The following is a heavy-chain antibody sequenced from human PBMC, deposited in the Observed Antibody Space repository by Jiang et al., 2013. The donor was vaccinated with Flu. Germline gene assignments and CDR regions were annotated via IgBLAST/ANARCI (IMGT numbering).Heavy chain of an antibody. Sequence: PGGSLRLSCVVSGFIVSTNYMSWVRQAPGKGLEWVSIIYSGGSTYYADSVKGRFTISRVNSKNTLFLQMNSLRAEDTAVYYCAKDLVIATVTTGAFDIWGQGTVVTVSS. V-gene: IGHV3-53*01. D-gene: IGHD4-17*01. CDR2: IYSGGST. J-gene: IGHJ3*02. CDR1: GFIVSTNY. CDR3: AKDLVIATVTTGAFDI.